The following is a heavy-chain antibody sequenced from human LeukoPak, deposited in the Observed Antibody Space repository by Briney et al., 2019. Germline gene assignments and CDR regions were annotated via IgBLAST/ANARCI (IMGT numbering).Heavy chain of an antibody. CDR1: RFIFNSYA. CDR3: ARDQADCGGDCYLYYFDH. V-gene: IGHV3-30-3*01. D-gene: IGHD2-21*02. CDR2: VSYDGNNK. J-gene: IGHJ4*02. Sequence: GGSLRLSCVASRFIFNSYAMHWVRQAPGKGLEWVAVVSYDGNNKYYADSVKGRFTISRDNFKDTVYLQMNGLKSEDTAVYYCARDQADCGGDCYLYYFDHWGQGTPVTVSP.